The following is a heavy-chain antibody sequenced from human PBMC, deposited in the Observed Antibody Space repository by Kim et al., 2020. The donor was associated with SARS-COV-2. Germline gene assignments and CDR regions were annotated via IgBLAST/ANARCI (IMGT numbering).Heavy chain of an antibody. CDR2: ISSNGGST. J-gene: IGHJ4*02. D-gene: IGHD3-22*01. V-gene: IGHV3-64*01. CDR1: GFTFSSYA. Sequence: GGSLRLSCAASGFTFSSYAMHWVRQAPGKGLEYVSAISSNGGSTYYANSVKGRFTISRDNSKTTLYLHMGSLRAEDMAVYYCARDYYYDSSGFAYWGQGTLVTVSS. CDR3: ARDYYYDSSGFAY.